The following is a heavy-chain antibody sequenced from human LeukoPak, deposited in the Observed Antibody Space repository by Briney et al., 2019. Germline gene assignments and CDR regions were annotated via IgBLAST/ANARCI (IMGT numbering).Heavy chain of an antibody. V-gene: IGHV4-39*01. D-gene: IGHD3-10*01. CDR1: GGSISSSSYY. CDR3: ARHAVGWFGESLG. CDR2: IYYSGST. J-gene: IGHJ4*02. Sequence: PSETLSLTCTVSGGSISSSSYYWGWIRQPPGKGLEWIGSIYYSGSTYYNPSLKSRVTISVDTSKNQFSLKLSSVTAADTAVYYCARHAVGWFGESLGWGQGTLVTVSS.